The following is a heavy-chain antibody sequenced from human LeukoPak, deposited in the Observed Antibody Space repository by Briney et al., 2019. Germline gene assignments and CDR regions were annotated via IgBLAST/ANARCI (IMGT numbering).Heavy chain of an antibody. CDR1: GFTVSSNY. CDR2: IYSGGST. J-gene: IGHJ3*02. D-gene: IGHD5-24*01. Sequence: GGSLRLSCAASGFTVSSNYMSWVRQAPGEGLEWVSVIYSGGSTYYADSVKGRFTISRDNSKNTLYLQMNSLRAEDTAVYYCAREGDGYTSATDAFDIWGQGTMVTVSS. CDR3: AREGDGYTSATDAFDI. V-gene: IGHV3-66*01.